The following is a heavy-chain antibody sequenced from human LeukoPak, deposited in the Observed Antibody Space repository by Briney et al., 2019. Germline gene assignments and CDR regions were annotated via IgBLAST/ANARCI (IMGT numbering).Heavy chain of an antibody. V-gene: IGHV4-59*01. J-gene: IGHJ4*02. CDR2: IYYSGSP. CDR1: GGSISSYY. CDR3: ARRISPDY. Sequence: SETLSLTCTVSGGSISSYYWSWIRQPPGKGLEWIGYIYYSGSPNYNPSLKSRVTISVDTSKNQFSLKLSSVTAADTAVYYCARRISPDYWGQGTLVTVSS.